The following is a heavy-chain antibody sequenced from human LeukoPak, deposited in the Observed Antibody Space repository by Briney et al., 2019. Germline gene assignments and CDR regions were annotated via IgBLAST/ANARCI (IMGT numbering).Heavy chain of an antibody. CDR2: FDPEDGET. V-gene: IGHV1-24*01. CDR3: ATDLYGGNSKAVGQFDY. D-gene: IGHD4-23*01. CDR1: GYTLTELS. Sequence: ASVKVSCKVSGYTLTELSMHWVRQAPGKGLEWMGGFDPEDGETIYAQKFQGRVTMTEDTSTDTAYMELSSLRSEDTAVYYCATDLYGGNSKAVGQFDYWGQGTLVTVSS. J-gene: IGHJ4*02.